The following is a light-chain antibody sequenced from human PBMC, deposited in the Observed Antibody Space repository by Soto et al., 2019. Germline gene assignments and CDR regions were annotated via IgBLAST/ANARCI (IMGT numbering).Light chain of an antibody. J-gene: IGLJ2*01. CDR3: QSYDNSPHVV. Sequence: QSVLTQPPSVSGAPGQRVTISCTGSSSNIGAGYDVHWYQQLPGTAPKLLIYGNSNRPSGVPDRFSGSKSGTSASLAITGLQAEDEADYYCQSYDNSPHVVFGGGTKLTVL. CDR2: GNS. CDR1: SSNIGAGYD. V-gene: IGLV1-40*01.